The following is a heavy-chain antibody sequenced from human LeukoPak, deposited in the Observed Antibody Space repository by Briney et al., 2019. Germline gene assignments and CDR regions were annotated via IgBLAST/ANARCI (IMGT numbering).Heavy chain of an antibody. J-gene: IGHJ1*01. CDR1: GGSFSGYY. CDR3: ARGPGDSSGWYLQH. D-gene: IGHD6-19*01. CDR2: INHSGST. Sequence: SETLSLTCAVYGGSFSGYYWSWIRQPPGKGLEWIGEINHSGSTNYNPSLKSRVTISADTSKNQFSLKLSSVTAADTAVYYCARGPGDSSGWYLQHWGQGTLVTVSS. V-gene: IGHV4-34*01.